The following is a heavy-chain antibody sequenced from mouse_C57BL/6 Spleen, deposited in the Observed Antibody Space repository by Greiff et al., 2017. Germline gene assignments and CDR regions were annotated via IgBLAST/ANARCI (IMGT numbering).Heavy chain of an antibody. Sequence: VQLQQSGAELVRPGTSVKMSCKASGYTFTNYWIGWAKQRPGHGLEWIGDIYPGGGYTTYNEKLKGKATLTADKSSSTAYMQFISLTSEDSAIYYFARGDYNYFDYWGQGTTLTVSS. CDR3: ARGDYNYFDY. CDR1: GYTFTNYW. D-gene: IGHD2-4*01. J-gene: IGHJ2*01. CDR2: IYPGGGYT. V-gene: IGHV1-63*01.